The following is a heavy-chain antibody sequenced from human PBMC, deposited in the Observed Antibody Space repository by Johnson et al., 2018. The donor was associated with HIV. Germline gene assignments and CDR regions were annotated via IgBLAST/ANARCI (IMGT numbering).Heavy chain of an antibody. J-gene: IGHJ3*02. CDR1: GFTVGTKY. Sequence: VQLVESGGGLVQPGGSLRLSCVASGFTVGTKYMSWIRQAPGKGLEWVSVIYSGGSTYYADSVKGRFTISRDNSKNTLYLQMNSLTAEDTAVYYCARIPGSGWENEALDIWGQGTRVTVSS. CDR3: ARIPGSGWENEALDI. V-gene: IGHV3-66*01. D-gene: IGHD6-19*01. CDR2: IYSGGST.